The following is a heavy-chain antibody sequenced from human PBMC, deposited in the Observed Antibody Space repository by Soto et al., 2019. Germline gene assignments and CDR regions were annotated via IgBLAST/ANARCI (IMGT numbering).Heavy chain of an antibody. D-gene: IGHD2-15*01. CDR2: IKYDGSEI. CDR3: ARPYCAGATCYSPPDF. Sequence: EVQLVESGGGLVQPGGSLRLSCAVSGFTFSDYWMTWVRQAPGKGLEWVANIKYDGSEIHYVDSVKGRFTVSRDNARTSLYLQMNSLTTEDTAVYFCARPYCAGATCYSPPDFWGQGTLVSVSS. CDR1: GFTFSDYW. J-gene: IGHJ4*02. V-gene: IGHV3-7*01.